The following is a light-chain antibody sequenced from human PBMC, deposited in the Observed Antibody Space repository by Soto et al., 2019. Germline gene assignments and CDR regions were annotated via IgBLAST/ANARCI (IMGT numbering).Light chain of an antibody. J-gene: IGKJ4*01. CDR2: GAS. V-gene: IGKV3-15*01. Sequence: EIVMTQSAATVSVSPGEGATLSSSASQSISSNLAWYQQKPGQAPKLLIYGASTRATGFPARFSGSGSGTEFTLTISSLQSEDFAVYYCQQYNDWPLTFGGGTKV. CDR1: QSISSN. CDR3: QQYNDWPLT.